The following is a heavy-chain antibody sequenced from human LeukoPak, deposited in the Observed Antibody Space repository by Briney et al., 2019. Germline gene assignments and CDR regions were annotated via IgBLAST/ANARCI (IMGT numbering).Heavy chain of an antibody. CDR3: ARLQFQVYYYYYMDI. CDR1: GGTFSSYA. J-gene: IGHJ6*03. Sequence: SVKVSCKASGGTFSSYAISWVRQAPGQGLEWMGGIIPIFGTANYAQKFQGRVTITADESTSTAYMELSSLRSEDTAVYYCARLQFQVYYYYYMDIWGKGTTVTVSS. V-gene: IGHV1-69*13. D-gene: IGHD4-11*01. CDR2: IIPIFGTA.